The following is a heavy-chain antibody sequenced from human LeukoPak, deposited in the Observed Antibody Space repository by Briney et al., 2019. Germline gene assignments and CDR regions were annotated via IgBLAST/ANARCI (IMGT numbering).Heavy chain of an antibody. Sequence: GGSLRLSCAASGFTFSSYEMNWVRQAPGKGLEWVSYISSSGSTIYYADSVKGRFTISRDNAKNSLYLQMNSLRAEDTAVYYCARDVVRGSGGDVWGKGTTVTISS. CDR1: GFTFSSYE. J-gene: IGHJ6*04. V-gene: IGHV3-48*03. D-gene: IGHD3-10*01. CDR3: ARDVVRGSGGDV. CDR2: ISSSGSTI.